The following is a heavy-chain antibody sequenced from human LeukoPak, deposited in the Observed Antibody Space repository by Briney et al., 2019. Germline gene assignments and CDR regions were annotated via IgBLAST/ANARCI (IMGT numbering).Heavy chain of an antibody. CDR2: IIPIFGTA. D-gene: IGHD6-19*01. Sequence: SVKVSCKASGGTFSSYAISWVRQAPGQGLEWMGGIIPIFGTANYAQKFQGRVTITADESTSTAYMELSSLRSEDTAVYYCARVPLQTRNNGWSGTFDPWGQGTLVTVSS. CDR3: ARVPLQTRNNGWSGTFDP. V-gene: IGHV1-69*13. J-gene: IGHJ5*02. CDR1: GGTFSSYA.